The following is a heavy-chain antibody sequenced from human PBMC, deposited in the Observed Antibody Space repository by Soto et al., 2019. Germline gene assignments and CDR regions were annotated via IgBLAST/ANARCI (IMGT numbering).Heavy chain of an antibody. CDR1: GYTFNSYA. CDR3: ARGATYYYNYMDV. CDR2: INAGDGST. J-gene: IGHJ6*03. Sequence: QAHLVQSGAEVKKPGASVKVSCKASGYTFNSYAMHWVRQAPGQRLEWMGWINAGDGSTKYSQKFQGRVTITGDTSASTAYMQLSSLGSEDTAVYYCARGATYYYNYMDVWGTGTTVIVSS. V-gene: IGHV1-3*01.